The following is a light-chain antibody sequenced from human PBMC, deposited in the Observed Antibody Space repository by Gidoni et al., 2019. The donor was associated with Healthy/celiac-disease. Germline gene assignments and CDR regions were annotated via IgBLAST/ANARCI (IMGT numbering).Light chain of an antibody. CDR2: AAS. Sequence: DIKMTQSPSSLSASVGDRVTITCRASQGISNYLAWYQQKPGKVPKLLIYAASTLQSGVPSRFSGSGSGTEFTLTISSLQPEDVATYYCQKYNSAPVFTFGPGTKVDIK. V-gene: IGKV1-27*01. CDR1: QGISNY. J-gene: IGKJ3*01. CDR3: QKYNSAPVFT.